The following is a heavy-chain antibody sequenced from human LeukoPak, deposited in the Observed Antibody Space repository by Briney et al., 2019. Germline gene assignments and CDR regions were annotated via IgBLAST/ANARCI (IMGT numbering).Heavy chain of an antibody. V-gene: IGHV3-33*08. Sequence: GGSLRLSCAASGFTFSSYAMHWVRQAPGKGLEWVAVIWYDGSNKYYADSVKGRFTISRDNSKNTLYLQMNSLRAEDTAVYYCARASGLTYYYYYGMDVWGKGTTVTVSS. CDR1: GFTFSSYA. J-gene: IGHJ6*04. D-gene: IGHD3-10*01. CDR3: ARASGLTYYYYYGMDV. CDR2: IWYDGSNK.